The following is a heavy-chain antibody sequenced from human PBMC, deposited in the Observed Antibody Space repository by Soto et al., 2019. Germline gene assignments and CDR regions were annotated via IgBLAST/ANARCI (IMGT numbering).Heavy chain of an antibody. CDR2: ISGSGGST. J-gene: IGHJ5*02. D-gene: IGHD3-3*01. CDR1: GFTFSSYA. V-gene: IGHV3-23*01. CDR3: AKEPVMTGNDFWSGSWFDP. Sequence: PGGSLRLSCAASGFTFSSYAMSWVRQAPGKGLEWVSAISGSGGSTYYADSVKGRFTISRDNSKNTLYLQMNSLRAEDTAVYYCAKEPVMTGNDFWSGSWFDPWGQGTLVTVSS.